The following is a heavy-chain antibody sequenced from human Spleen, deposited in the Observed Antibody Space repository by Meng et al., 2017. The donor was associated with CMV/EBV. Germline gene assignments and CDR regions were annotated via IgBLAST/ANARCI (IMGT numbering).Heavy chain of an antibody. CDR3: ARDFPRYDAFDI. CDR1: RFNFYTYS. V-gene: IGHV3-30*04. CDR2: ISYDGSNK. Sequence: SLRLSCAASRFNFYTYSMNWVRQAPGKGLEWVAVISYDGSNKYYADSVKGRFTISRDNSKNTLYLQMNSLRAEDTAVYYCARDFPRYDAFDIWGQGTMVTVSS. D-gene: IGHD5-18*01. J-gene: IGHJ3*02.